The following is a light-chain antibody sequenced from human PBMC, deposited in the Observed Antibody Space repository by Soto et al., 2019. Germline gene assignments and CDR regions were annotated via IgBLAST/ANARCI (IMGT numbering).Light chain of an antibody. V-gene: IGKV3-20*01. CDR2: GPS. CDR3: QQYDSSPQT. CDR1: QSISSSY. J-gene: IGKJ1*01. Sequence: EIVLTQSPGTLSLSPGERATLSCRASQSISSSYLAWYQQKPGQAPRLLIYGPSSRATGIPDRFSGSGSGTDFTLTINRLEPEDFAVYYCQQYDSSPQTFGQGTKVEIK.